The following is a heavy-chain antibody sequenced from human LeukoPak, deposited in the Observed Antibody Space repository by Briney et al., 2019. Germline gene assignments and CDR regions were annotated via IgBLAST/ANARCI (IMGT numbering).Heavy chain of an antibody. CDR1: GGTFSSYA. Sequence: ASVKVSXKASGGTFSSYAISWVRQAPGQGLEWMGRIIPIFGTANYAQKFQGRVTITTDESTSTAYMELSSLRSEDTAVYYCASAAAAGWKDWFDPWGQGTLVTVSS. CDR2: IIPIFGTA. D-gene: IGHD6-13*01. J-gene: IGHJ5*02. V-gene: IGHV1-69*05. CDR3: ASAAAAGWKDWFDP.